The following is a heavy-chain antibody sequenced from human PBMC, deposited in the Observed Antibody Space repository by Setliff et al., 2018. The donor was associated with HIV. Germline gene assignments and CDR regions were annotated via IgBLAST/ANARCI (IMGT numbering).Heavy chain of an antibody. CDR2: VSDHGGTT. J-gene: IGHJ4*02. D-gene: IGHD2-2*02. CDR1: GFTFTRNA. Sequence: GGSLRLSCAGSGFTFTRNALSWARQAPGKGLEWISAVSDHGGTTYYADSVKGRFTVSRDNSRNTLYLQMSSLRAEDTAIYYCAKAPNAMYTGPEYWGQGTLVTVSS. V-gene: IGHV3-23*01. CDR3: AKAPNAMYTGPEY.